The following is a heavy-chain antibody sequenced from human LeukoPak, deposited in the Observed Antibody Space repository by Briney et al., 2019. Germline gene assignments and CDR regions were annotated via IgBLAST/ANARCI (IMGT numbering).Heavy chain of an antibody. CDR3: ARVRAVAGTPYYLFDY. CDR1: GGSISSSSYY. J-gene: IGHJ4*02. V-gene: IGHV4-39*07. CDR2: IYYSGST. Sequence: PSETLSLTCTVSGGSISSSSYYWGWIRQPPGKGLEWIGSIYYSGSTYYNPSLKSRVTISVDTSKNQFSLKLSSVTAADTAVYYCARVRAVAGTPYYLFDYWGQGTLVTVSS. D-gene: IGHD6-19*01.